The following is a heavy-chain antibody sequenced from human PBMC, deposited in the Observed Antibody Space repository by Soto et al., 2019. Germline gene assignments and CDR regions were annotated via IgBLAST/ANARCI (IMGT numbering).Heavy chain of an antibody. CDR3: TRGISGSYYRYFQD. CDR2: INSADTI. Sequence: EVQLVESGGGLVKPGGSLRLSCAVSGFTVNSFEMNWVRQAPGKGPEWVSYINSADTISYAGSVKGRFTISRDNAQNSLYLQMNSLRGEDTAVYYCTRGISGSYYRYFQDWGQGTLVAVSS. V-gene: IGHV3-48*03. J-gene: IGHJ1*01. D-gene: IGHD1-26*01. CDR1: GFTVNSFE.